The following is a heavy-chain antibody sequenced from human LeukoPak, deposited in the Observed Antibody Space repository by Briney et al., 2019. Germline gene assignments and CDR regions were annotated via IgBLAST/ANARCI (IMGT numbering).Heavy chain of an antibody. D-gene: IGHD3-10*01. CDR3: ATVRFGHGVY. V-gene: IGHV4-39*01. CDR1: GDSISRSIYY. J-gene: IGHJ4*02. Sequence: TSETLSLTCTVSGDSISRSIYYWGWIRQPPGKGLEWIGSIYYSGSTFLTPSLESRATISVDTSKTQFSLRLTSVTAADTAVYSCATVRFGHGVYWGQGTLVTVSS. CDR2: IYYSGST.